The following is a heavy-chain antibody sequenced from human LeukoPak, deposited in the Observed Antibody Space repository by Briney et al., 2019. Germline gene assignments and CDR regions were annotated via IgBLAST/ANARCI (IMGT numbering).Heavy chain of an antibody. V-gene: IGHV1-24*01. Sequence: ASVKVSCKVSGYTLTELSMHWVRQAPGKGLEWMGGFDPEDGETIYAQKLQGRVTMTTDTSTSTAYMELRSLRSDDTAVYYCARATYYYGSGSSQPYYFDYWGQGTLVTVSS. CDR2: FDPEDGET. J-gene: IGHJ4*02. D-gene: IGHD3-10*01. CDR3: ARATYYYGSGSSQPYYFDY. CDR1: GYTLTELS.